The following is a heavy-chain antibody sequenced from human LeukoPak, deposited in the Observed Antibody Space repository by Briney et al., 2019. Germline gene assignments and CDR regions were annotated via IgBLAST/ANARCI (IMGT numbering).Heavy chain of an antibody. CDR3: ARGDLGRSGGVYKI. Sequence: ASVKVSCKASGYTFTSYGISWVRQATGQGLEWMGWMNPNSGNTGYAQKFQGRVTMTRNTSISTAYMELSSLRSEDTAVYYCARGDLGRSGGVYKIWGQGTLVAVSS. D-gene: IGHD2-8*02. CDR2: MNPNSGNT. CDR1: GYTFTSYG. V-gene: IGHV1-8*02. J-gene: IGHJ4*02.